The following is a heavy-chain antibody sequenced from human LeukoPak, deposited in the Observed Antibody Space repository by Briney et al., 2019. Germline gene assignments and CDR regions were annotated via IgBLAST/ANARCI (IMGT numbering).Heavy chain of an antibody. CDR3: AREYYDSGGYSDEVFYFDF. CDR2: IRPDGSHI. J-gene: IGHJ4*02. CDR1: GFSFSTFV. Sequence: PGGSLRLSCAASGFSFSTFVMHWVRQAPGKGLEWVAVIRPDGSHISYVDPVKGRFTISRDNSNNMLYLQMNSLRAEDTAVYYCAREYYDSGGYSDEVFYFDFWGQGTLVTVSS. V-gene: IGHV3-30*02. D-gene: IGHD3-22*01.